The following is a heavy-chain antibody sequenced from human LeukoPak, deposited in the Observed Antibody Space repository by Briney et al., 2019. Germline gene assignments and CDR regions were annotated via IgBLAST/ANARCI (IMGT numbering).Heavy chain of an antibody. Sequence: PGGSLRLSCAASGFTFSSYAMSWVRQAPGKGLEWVSAISGSGGSTYYADSVKGRFTISRDNSKTTLYLQMNSLRAEDTAVYYCAKDPRGYCSSTSCPDNWFDPWGQGTLVTVSS. CDR1: GFTFSSYA. J-gene: IGHJ5*02. CDR3: AKDPRGYCSSTSCPDNWFDP. V-gene: IGHV3-23*01. CDR2: ISGSGGST. D-gene: IGHD2-2*01.